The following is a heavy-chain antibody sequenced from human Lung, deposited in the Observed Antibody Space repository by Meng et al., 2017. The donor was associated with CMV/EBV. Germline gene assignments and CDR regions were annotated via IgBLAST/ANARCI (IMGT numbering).Heavy chain of an antibody. CDR2: IDPKSGNT. D-gene: IGHD3-3*01. CDR3: AKEESGYYDAVDI. CDR1: GYTFTGDY. J-gene: IGHJ3*02. V-gene: IGHV1-2*02. Sequence: ASVXVSXXASGYTFTGDYLHWVRQAPGQGLEWMASIDPKSGNTKFAQKFQGRVTMTRDTSISTLYMQLSTLRSDDTAVYYCAKEESGYYDAVDIWGQGTMVTVSS.